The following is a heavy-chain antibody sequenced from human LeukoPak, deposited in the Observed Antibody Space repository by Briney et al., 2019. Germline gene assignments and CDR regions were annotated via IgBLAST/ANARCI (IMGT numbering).Heavy chain of an antibody. J-gene: IGHJ4*02. D-gene: IGHD3-10*01. CDR1: GGSFSGYY. Sequence: PSETLSLTCAVYGGSFSGYYWSWIRQPPGKGLEWIGEINHSGSTNYNPSLKSRVTISVDTSKNQFSLKLSSVTAADTAVYYCARGLLLDYYDYWGQGTLVTFSS. CDR2: INHSGST. V-gene: IGHV4-34*01. CDR3: ARGLLLDYYDY.